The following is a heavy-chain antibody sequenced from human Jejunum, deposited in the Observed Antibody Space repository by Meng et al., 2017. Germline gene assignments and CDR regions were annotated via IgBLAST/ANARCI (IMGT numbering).Heavy chain of an antibody. D-gene: IGHD3-10*01. V-gene: IGHV3-53*01. J-gene: IGHJ4*02. CDR1: DFIVTSDY. CDR3: ASPLGY. Sequence: GESLKISCAASDFIVTSDYMFWVRQAPGKGLEWVSVIYNGGSTFHTDSVKGRFTISRDISKNTLHLQMNSLRAEDTAVYYCASPLGYWGQGTRVTCYS. CDR2: IYNGGST.